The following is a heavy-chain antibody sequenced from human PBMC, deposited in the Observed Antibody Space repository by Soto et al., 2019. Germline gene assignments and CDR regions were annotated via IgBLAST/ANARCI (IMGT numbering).Heavy chain of an antibody. J-gene: IGHJ5*02. V-gene: IGHV3-23*01. CDR1: GFTFSSYA. D-gene: IGHD3-9*01. Sequence: GGSLRLSCAASGFTFSSYAMSWVRQAPGKGLEWVSAISGSGGSTYYADSVKGRFTISRDNSKNTLYLQMNSLRAEDTAVYYCAKDLPDILTGYSANWFDPWGQGTLVTVSS. CDR3: AKDLPDILTGYSANWFDP. CDR2: ISGSGGST.